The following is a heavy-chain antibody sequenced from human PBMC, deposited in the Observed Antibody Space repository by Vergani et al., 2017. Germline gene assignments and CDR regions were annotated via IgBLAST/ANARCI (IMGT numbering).Heavy chain of an antibody. CDR1: GFTFSNAW. Sequence: EVQLVESGGGLVKPGGSLRLSCAASGFTFSNAWMSWVRQAPGKGLEWVGRIKSKTDGGTTDYAAPVKGRFTNSSDDSKNTLYLQMNSLKTEDTAVYYCPTRTTYYDFWSGYMGAAFDIWGQGTMVTVSS. CDR3: PTRTTYYDFWSGYMGAAFDI. CDR2: IKSKTDGGTT. J-gene: IGHJ3*02. D-gene: IGHD3-3*01. V-gene: IGHV3-15*01.